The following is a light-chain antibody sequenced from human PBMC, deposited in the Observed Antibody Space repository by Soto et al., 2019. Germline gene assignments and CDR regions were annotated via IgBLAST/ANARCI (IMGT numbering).Light chain of an antibody. J-gene: IGKJ4*01. CDR1: QSVSSY. CDR2: DAS. V-gene: IGKV3-11*01. CDR3: QQRSNWPLT. Sequence: EIVLTQSPATLSLSPGERATLSCRASQSVSSYLAWYQQKPGQAPRLPIYDASNRATGVPARFSGSGSGTDFTLTISSLEPEDFAVYYCQQRSNWPLTFGGGTKVAIK.